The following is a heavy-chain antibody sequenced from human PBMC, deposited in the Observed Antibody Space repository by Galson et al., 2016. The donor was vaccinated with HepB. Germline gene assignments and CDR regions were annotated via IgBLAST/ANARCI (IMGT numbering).Heavy chain of an antibody. J-gene: IGHJ4*02. V-gene: IGHV3-33*01. CDR3: AREPRGSTYGLDF. CDR1: GLTFTNHA. Sequence: SLRLSCAASGLTFTNHAMHWVRQAPGKGLDWVAVIWHDGSDRYYADSVKGRFTISRDNSKNTLYLQMNSLRAEDTAVYYCAREPRGSTYGLDFWGQGTLVTVSS. D-gene: IGHD5-18*01. CDR2: IWHDGSDR.